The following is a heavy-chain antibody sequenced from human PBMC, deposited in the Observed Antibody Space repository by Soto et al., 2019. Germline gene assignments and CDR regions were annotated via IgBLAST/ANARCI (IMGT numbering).Heavy chain of an antibody. CDR1: GGTFSSYA. V-gene: IGHV1-69*13. Sequence: VKVSCKASGGTFSSYAISWVRQAPGQGLEWMGGIIPIFGTANYAQKFQGRVTITADESTSTAYMELSSLRSEDTAVYYCARRTLAYCGGDCYSGLDYWGQGTLVTVSS. CDR3: ARRTLAYCGGDCYSGLDY. D-gene: IGHD2-21*02. J-gene: IGHJ4*02. CDR2: IIPIFGTA.